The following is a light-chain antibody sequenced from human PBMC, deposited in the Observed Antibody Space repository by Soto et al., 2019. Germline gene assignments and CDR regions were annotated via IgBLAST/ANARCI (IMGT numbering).Light chain of an antibody. CDR3: QHYNSYSEA. CDR1: QDINNW. J-gene: IGKJ1*01. V-gene: IGKV1-5*01. Sequence: DIQMTQSPSTLSASVGDRVTITCRASQDINNWLAWYQQKPGNAPKFLIYDASSLQSGVSSRFSGSGSGREFTLTISSLQPDDFGTYYCQHYNSYSEAFGQGTKVDIK. CDR2: DAS.